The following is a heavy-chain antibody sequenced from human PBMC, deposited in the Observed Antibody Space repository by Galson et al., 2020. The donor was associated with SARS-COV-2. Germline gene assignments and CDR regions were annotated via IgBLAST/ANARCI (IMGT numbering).Heavy chain of an antibody. CDR3: AKDMRPYRAAAGFDY. Sequence: GGSLRLSCAASGFTFSSYAMSWVRQAPGKGLELVPAISGRGGSTYYADSVKGRFTISRDNSKNTLYLQMNSLRAEDTAVYYCAKDMRPYRAAAGFDYWGQGTLVTVSS. CDR1: GFTFSSYA. V-gene: IGHV3-23*01. CDR2: ISGRGGST. D-gene: IGHD6-13*01. J-gene: IGHJ4*02.